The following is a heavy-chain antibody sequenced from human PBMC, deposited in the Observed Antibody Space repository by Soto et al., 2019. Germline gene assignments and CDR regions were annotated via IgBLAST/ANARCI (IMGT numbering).Heavy chain of an antibody. V-gene: IGHV1-69*01. J-gene: IGHJ6*02. Sequence: QVQLVQSGAEVKKPGSSVKVSCKASGGTFSSYAISWVRQAPGQGLEWMGGIIPISGTANYAQKFQGRVMITADESTSTAYVELSRLRSEDTAVYYCARSQGSSTSLEIYYYYYYGMDVWGQGTTVTVSS. CDR1: GGTFSSYA. CDR3: ARSQGSSTSLEIYYYYYYGMDV. D-gene: IGHD2-2*01. CDR2: IIPISGTA.